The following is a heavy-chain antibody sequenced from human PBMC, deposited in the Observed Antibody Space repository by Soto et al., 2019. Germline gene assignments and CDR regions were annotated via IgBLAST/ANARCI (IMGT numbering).Heavy chain of an antibody. V-gene: IGHV4-59*01. Sequence: SETLSLTCTVSGGSISSYYWSWIRQPPGKGLEWIGYIYYSGSTNYNPSLKSRVTISVDTSKNQFSLKLSSVTAADTAVYYCAKGSSLERGYYYYYYGMDVWGQGTTVTVSS. CDR3: AKGSSLERGYYYYYYGMDV. CDR2: IYYSGST. CDR1: GGSISSYY. J-gene: IGHJ6*02. D-gene: IGHD6-6*01.